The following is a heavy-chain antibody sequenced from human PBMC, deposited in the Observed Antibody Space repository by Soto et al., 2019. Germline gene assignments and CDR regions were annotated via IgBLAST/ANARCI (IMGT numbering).Heavy chain of an antibody. D-gene: IGHD6-6*01. CDR2: SSWNSGSI. CDR1: GFTFDDYA. CDR3: ATDVRPRWEQLEAQY. J-gene: IGHJ4*02. V-gene: IGHV3-9*01. Sequence: GGSLRRSCAASGFTFDDYAMHWVRQAPGKGLEWVSGSSWNSGSIGYADSVKGLFTISRANAKNFLYLRMNSLRAEDTVLSYCATDVRPRWEQLEAQYWAPGALVNVFS.